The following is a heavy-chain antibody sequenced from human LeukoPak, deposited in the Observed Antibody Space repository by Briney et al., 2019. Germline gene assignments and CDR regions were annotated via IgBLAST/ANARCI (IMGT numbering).Heavy chain of an antibody. CDR1: GFTFSSYA. CDR3: ASTSSPGYSSGWFGEVDY. D-gene: IGHD6-19*01. V-gene: IGHV3-30-3*01. CDR2: ISYDGSNK. J-gene: IGHJ4*02. Sequence: PGGSLRLSCAASGFTFSSYAMHWVRQAPGKGLEWAAVISYDGSNKYYADSVKGRFTISRDNSKNTLYLQMNSLRAEDTAVYYCASTSSPGYSSGWFGEVDYWGQGTLVTVSS.